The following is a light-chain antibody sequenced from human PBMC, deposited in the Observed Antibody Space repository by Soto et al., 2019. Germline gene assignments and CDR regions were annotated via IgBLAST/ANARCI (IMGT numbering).Light chain of an antibody. Sequence: DIQMTQSPSSLTASVGDGVSITCRASQGISNYLAWYQQKPGKIPKLLIFAASTLQSGVPSRFTGSGSGTDFTLTIISLQPEDVATYYCQKYTSVPSFGGGTKVEIK. J-gene: IGKJ4*01. CDR3: QKYTSVPS. CDR1: QGISNY. V-gene: IGKV1-27*01. CDR2: AAS.